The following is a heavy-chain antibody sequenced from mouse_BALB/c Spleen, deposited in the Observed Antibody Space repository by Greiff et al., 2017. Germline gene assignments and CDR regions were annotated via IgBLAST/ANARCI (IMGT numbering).Heavy chain of an antibody. Sequence: VQLQQSGTVLARPGASVKMSCKASGYSFTSYWMHWVKQRPGQGLEWIGAIYPGNSDTSYNQKFKGKAKLTAVTSASTAYMELSSLTNEDSAVYYCTRKYYYGSSCPYYFDYWGQGTTLTVSS. CDR1: GYSFTSYW. J-gene: IGHJ2*01. D-gene: IGHD1-1*01. V-gene: IGHV1-5*01. CDR2: IYPGNSDT. CDR3: TRKYYYGSSCPYYFDY.